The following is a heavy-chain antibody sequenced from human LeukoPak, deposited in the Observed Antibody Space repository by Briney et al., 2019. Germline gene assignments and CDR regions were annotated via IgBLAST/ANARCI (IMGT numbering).Heavy chain of an antibody. CDR1: GFTFNNAW. D-gene: IGHD2-2*01. J-gene: IGHJ4*02. Sequence: PGGSLRLSCAASGFTFNNAWMSWVRQAPGKGLEWVGRIKSKTDGGTTDYAANVKGRFTISRDDSKNTLYLQMNSLKTEDTAVYYCTIRTIIGSVDYWGQGTLVTVSS. CDR2: IKSKTDGGTT. V-gene: IGHV3-15*01. CDR3: TIRTIIGSVDY.